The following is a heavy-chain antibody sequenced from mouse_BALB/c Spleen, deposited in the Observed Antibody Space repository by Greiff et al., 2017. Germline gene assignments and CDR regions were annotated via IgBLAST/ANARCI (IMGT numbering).Heavy chain of an antibody. V-gene: IGHV5-17*02. J-gene: IGHJ3*01. CDR1: GFTFSSFG. D-gene: IGHD2-4*01. Sequence: VMLVESGGGLVQPGGSRKLSCAASGFTFSSFGLHWVRQAPEKGLEWVAYISSGSSTIYYADTVKGRFTIDRDNPKNTLFMQMTSLRSEDTAMYYCARSGDYDGAWFAYWGQGTLVTVSA. CDR3: ARSGDYDGAWFAY. CDR2: ISSGSSTI.